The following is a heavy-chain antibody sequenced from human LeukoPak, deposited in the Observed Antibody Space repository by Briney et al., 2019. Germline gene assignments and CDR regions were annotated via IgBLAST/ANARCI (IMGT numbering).Heavy chain of an antibody. CDR2: INPNSGGT. CDR3: ARDLGFPMPYDAFDI. V-gene: IGHV1-2*02. D-gene: IGHD2-2*01. Sequence: ASVKVSCKASGYTFTSYDINWVRQATGQGLEWMGWINPNSGGTNYAQKFQGRVTMTRDTSISTAYMELSRLRSDDTAVYYCARDLGFPMPYDAFDIWGQGTMVTVSS. CDR1: GYTFTSYD. J-gene: IGHJ3*02.